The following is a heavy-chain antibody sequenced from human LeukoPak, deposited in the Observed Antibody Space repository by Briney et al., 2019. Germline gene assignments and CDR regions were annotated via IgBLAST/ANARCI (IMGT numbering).Heavy chain of an antibody. V-gene: IGHV3-30*02. CDR3: AKDGGSDPDSFDI. J-gene: IGHJ3*02. Sequence: GGSLRLSCAASGFTFSSYGMHWVRQAPGKGLEWVAFIRYDGSSKYYVDSVKGRFTISRDNSKNTLYLQMNSLRAEDTAVYYCAKDGGSDPDSFDIWGQGTMVTVSS. CDR2: IRYDGSSK. CDR1: GFTFSSYG. D-gene: IGHD2-15*01.